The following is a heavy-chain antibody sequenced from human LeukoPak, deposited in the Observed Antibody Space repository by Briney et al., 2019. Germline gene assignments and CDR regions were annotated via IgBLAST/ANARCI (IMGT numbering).Heavy chain of an antibody. D-gene: IGHD3-10*01. J-gene: IGHJ5*02. CDR1: GGSISSYY. CDR3: ARSADYYGSGSLGSWFDP. Sequence: TSETLSLTCTVSGGSISSYYWSWIRQPPGKGLEWLGYIYYSGSTNYNPSLKSRVTISVDTSKNQFSLKLSSVTAADTAVYYCARSADYYGSGSLGSWFDPWGQGTLVTVSS. CDR2: IYYSGST. V-gene: IGHV4-59*01.